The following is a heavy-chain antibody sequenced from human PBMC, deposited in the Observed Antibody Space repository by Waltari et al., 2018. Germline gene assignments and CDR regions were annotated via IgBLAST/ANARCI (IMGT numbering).Heavy chain of an antibody. CDR3: ARKLRPPFSSFHS. D-gene: IGHD4-17*01. Sequence: QLQLQESGPGLVKPSETLSLTCTVAGGSRINGTNFWVWIRPPPGKGLEWIGVIYSSGNTYYNPSLKSRVTVSLDASKDRFSLKLSSVTAADTAVYYCARKLRPPFSSFHSWGLGTLVTVSS. CDR2: IYSSGNT. V-gene: IGHV4-39*01. CDR1: GGSRINGTNF. J-gene: IGHJ4*02.